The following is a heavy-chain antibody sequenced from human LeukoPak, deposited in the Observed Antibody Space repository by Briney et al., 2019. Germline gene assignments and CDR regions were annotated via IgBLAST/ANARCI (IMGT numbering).Heavy chain of an antibody. CDR1: GFTFSDYY. Sequence: PGGSLRLSCAASGFTFSDYYMSWIRQAPGKGLEWVSYISSSGSTIYYADSVKGRFTISRDNAKNSLYPQMNSLRAEDTAVYYCASALGSGYEFDYWGQGTLVTVSS. CDR2: ISSSGSTI. D-gene: IGHD5-12*01. V-gene: IGHV3-11*04. CDR3: ASALGSGYEFDY. J-gene: IGHJ4*02.